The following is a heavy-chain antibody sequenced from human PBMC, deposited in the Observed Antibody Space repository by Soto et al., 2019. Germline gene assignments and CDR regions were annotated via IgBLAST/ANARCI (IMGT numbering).Heavy chain of an antibody. J-gene: IGHJ5*02. CDR1: GFTFSSYA. D-gene: IGHD1-20*01. CDR3: AREITANWFDP. CDR2: ISYDGSNK. Sequence: QVQLVESGGGVVQPGRSLRLSCAASGFTFSSYAMHWVRQAPGKGLEWVAVISYDGSNKYYADSVKGRFTISRDNSKNTLYLQMNSLRAEDTAVYYRAREITANWFDPWGQGTLVTVSS. V-gene: IGHV3-30-3*01.